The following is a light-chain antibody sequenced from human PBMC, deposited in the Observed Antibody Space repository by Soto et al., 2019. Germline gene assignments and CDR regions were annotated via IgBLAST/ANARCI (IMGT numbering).Light chain of an antibody. CDR2: DAS. J-gene: IGKJ1*01. CDR3: QHYNSYRT. CDR1: QSISSW. Sequence: DIQMTQSPSTLSASVGDRVTITCRASQSISSWLAWYQQKPGKAPKLLIYDASSLESGVPSRFSGSGSGTEFTLTTSRPQNAAFATSYCQHYNSYRTFGQGTKVDIK. V-gene: IGKV1-5*01.